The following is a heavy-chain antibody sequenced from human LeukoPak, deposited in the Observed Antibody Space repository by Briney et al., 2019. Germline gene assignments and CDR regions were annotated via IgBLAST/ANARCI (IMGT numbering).Heavy chain of an antibody. Sequence: PGGSLRLSCAASGFSFSSYPMHWVRQAPGKGLEWVAVIWYDGSNKYYADSVKGRFTISRDNSENTLYLQMNSLRAEDTALYYCASDGIAVDRGIGYFDYWGQGTLVTVSS. CDR1: GFSFSSYP. D-gene: IGHD6-13*01. V-gene: IGHV3-33*08. CDR3: ASDGIAVDRGIGYFDY. CDR2: IWYDGSNK. J-gene: IGHJ4*02.